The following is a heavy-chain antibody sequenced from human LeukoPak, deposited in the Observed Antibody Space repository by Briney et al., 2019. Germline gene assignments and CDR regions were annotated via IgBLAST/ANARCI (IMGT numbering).Heavy chain of an antibody. D-gene: IGHD3-22*01. CDR2: IYSGGST. V-gene: IGHV3-66*01. J-gene: IGHJ5*02. Sequence: GGSLRLSCTASGFTFSTYDMSWVRQAPGKGLEWVSVIYSGGSTYYADSVKGRFTISRDNSKNTLYLQMNSLRAEDTAVYYCAPSPSIYYYDSSGVSWGQGTLVTVSS. CDR1: GFTFSTYD. CDR3: APSPSIYYYDSSGVS.